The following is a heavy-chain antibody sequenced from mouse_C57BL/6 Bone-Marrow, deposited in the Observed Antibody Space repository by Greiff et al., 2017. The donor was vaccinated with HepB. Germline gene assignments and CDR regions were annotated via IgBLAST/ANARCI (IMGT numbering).Heavy chain of an antibody. D-gene: IGHD1-1*01. Sequence: QVQLQQPGAELVKPGASVKLSCKASGYTFTSYWMHWVKQRPGQGLEWIGMIHPNSGSTNYNEKFKSKATLTVDKSSSTAYMQLSSLTSEDSAVYYCARCYYGSSYDWYFDVWSTGTTVTGS. CDR1: GYTFTSYW. V-gene: IGHV1-64*01. CDR2: IHPNSGST. J-gene: IGHJ1*03. CDR3: ARCYYGSSYDWYFDV.